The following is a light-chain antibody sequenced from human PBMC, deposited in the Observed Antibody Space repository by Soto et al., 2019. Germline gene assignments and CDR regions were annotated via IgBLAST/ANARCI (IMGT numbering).Light chain of an antibody. CDR1: SSNIGSNP. CDR3: AAWDDSLNGVL. Sequence: QSVLTQPPSASGTPGQRVTISCSGSSSNIGSNPVNWYQQLPGTAPKLLIYSSYQRPSGVPDRFSGSKSGTSASLAISGLQSEDDADYYCAAWDDSLNGVLVGGATNLTVL. V-gene: IGLV1-44*01. CDR2: SSY. J-gene: IGLJ2*01.